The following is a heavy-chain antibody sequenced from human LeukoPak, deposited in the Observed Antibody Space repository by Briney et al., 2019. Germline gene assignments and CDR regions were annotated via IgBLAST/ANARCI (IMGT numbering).Heavy chain of an antibody. Sequence: ETLSLTCXVSGGSXSSSSYYWGWIRQPPGKGLEWIGSIYYSGGIYYNPSLKSRVTISVDTSKNQSSLKLSSVTAADTAMYYCASHPRHMNYLDYWGQGTLVTVSS. V-gene: IGHV4-39*01. CDR3: ASHPRHMNYLDY. CDR2: IYYSGGI. J-gene: IGHJ4*02. CDR1: GGSXSSSSYY.